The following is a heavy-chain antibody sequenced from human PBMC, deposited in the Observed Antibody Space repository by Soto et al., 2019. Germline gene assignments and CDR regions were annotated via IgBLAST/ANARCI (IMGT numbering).Heavy chain of an antibody. D-gene: IGHD4-17*01. CDR3: ARGHEYGGNSDAFDI. CDR1: GGTFSTSS. J-gene: IGHJ3*02. Sequence: QVHLVQSGAEVKKPGSSVKVSCKASGGTFSTSSINWLRQAPGQRPEWMGNILPVFGTADYAQKFRDRVTSTADKSTDTAYMELRSLFSEDAAVYYCARGHEYGGNSDAFDIWCQGTVGTVSS. V-gene: IGHV1-69*14. CDR2: ILPVFGTA.